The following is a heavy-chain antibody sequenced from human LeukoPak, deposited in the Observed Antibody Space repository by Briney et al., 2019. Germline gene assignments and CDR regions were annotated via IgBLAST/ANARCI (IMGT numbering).Heavy chain of an antibody. V-gene: IGHV1-18*01. D-gene: IGHD5-18*01. CDR1: GYTFTSSG. CDR3: TRDVSVQIWSTGFDY. CDR2: ISAYNGNT. J-gene: IGHJ4*02. Sequence: ASVKVSCKASGYTFTSSGVSWVRQAPGQGLEWMGWISAYNGNTNYAQKFQGRVTMTTDTSTSTAYMELKSLRSDDTAVYYCTRDVSVQIWSTGFDYWGQGTLVTVSS.